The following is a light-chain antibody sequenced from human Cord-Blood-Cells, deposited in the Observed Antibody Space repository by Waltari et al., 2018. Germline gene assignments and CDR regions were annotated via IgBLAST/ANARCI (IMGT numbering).Light chain of an antibody. V-gene: IGKV4-1*01. CDR1: QTVLYSSNNKNY. CDR3: QQYYSTLPIT. J-gene: IGKJ5*01. Sequence: DILMTQSPASPAVSLGEMATINCKSRQTVLYSSNNKNYLAWYQQKPGQPPKLLIYWASTRESGVPDRFSGSGSGTDFTLTISSLQAEDVAVYYCQQYYSTLPITFGQGTRLEIK. CDR2: WAS.